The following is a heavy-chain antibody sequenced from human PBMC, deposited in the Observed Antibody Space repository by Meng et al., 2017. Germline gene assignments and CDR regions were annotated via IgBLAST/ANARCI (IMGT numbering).Heavy chain of an antibody. J-gene: IGHJ4*02. V-gene: IGHV4-34*01. CDR2: NNHGGST. D-gene: IGHD3-22*01. Sequence: VPVKPSVDILVYPAVPSPFACAVDGVPFICYAWLWIRQPPGKGLEWIGENNHGGSTNTYPSLKSLVTIPVDTSKNQFSLKLSSVTAADTAVYYCAGITMSRAGDYWGQGTLVTVSS. CDR1: GVPFICYA. CDR3: AGITMSRAGDY.